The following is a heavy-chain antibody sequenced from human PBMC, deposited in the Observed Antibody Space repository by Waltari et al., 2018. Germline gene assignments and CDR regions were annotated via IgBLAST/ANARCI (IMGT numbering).Heavy chain of an antibody. Sequence: QVQLQESGPGLVKPSETLSLTCTVSGGSISSYYWSWIRQPAGQGLEWIGYIYTSGSTNYNPSLKSRVTISVDTSKNQFSLKLSSVTAADTAVYYCAREVVVVAATYYYYYGMDVWGQGTTVTVSS. D-gene: IGHD2-15*01. J-gene: IGHJ6*02. CDR1: GGSISSYY. CDR2: IYTSGST. CDR3: AREVVVVAATYYYYYGMDV. V-gene: IGHV4-4*09.